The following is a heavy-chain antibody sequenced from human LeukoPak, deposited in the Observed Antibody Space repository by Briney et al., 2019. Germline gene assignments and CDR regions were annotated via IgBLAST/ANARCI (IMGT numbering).Heavy chain of an antibody. Sequence: GGSLRLSCAASGFTFNNYGMHWVRQAPGKGLEWVAFIRYDGSNKYYADSVKGRFTISRDNSKNTLYLQMNSLRAEDTAVYYCAKGGIAVAGDRLNWGQGTLVTVSS. CDR1: GFTFNNYG. D-gene: IGHD6-19*01. CDR2: IRYDGSNK. V-gene: IGHV3-30*02. CDR3: AKGGIAVAGDRLN. J-gene: IGHJ4*02.